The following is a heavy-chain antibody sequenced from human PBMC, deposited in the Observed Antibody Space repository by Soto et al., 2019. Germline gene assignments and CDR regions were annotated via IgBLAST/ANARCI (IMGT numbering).Heavy chain of an antibody. CDR2: IYSDGRT. V-gene: IGHV3-66*01. CDR1: GFTVSGSF. D-gene: IGHD3-10*01. CDR3: ARDQGTSGSGSFFYFDY. Sequence: GGSLRLSCAASGFTVSGSFMSWVRQAPGKGLEWISVIYSDGRTYYADSVKAKFTISRDNSKNTLYLQMNSLRVEDTAVYYCARDQGTSGSGSFFYFDYWGQGALVTVSS. J-gene: IGHJ4*02.